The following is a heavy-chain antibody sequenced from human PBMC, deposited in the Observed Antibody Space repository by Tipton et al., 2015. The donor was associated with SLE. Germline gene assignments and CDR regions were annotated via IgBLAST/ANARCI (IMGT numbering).Heavy chain of an antibody. V-gene: IGHV3-11*04. CDR1: GFTFSDYY. D-gene: IGHD3-3*01. Sequence: SLRLSCAASGFTFSDYYISWIRQAPGKGLEWVSYISSSGSTIYYADSVKDRFTISRDNAKNSLYLQMNSLRAEDTAVYYCARALQLLEGYFDYWGQGTLVTVSS. CDR2: ISSSGSTI. J-gene: IGHJ4*02. CDR3: ARALQLLEGYFDY.